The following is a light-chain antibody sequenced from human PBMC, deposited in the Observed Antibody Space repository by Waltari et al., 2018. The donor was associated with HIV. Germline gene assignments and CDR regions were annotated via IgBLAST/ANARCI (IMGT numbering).Light chain of an antibody. CDR1: QSVLYSSNNKNY. CDR2: WAA. J-gene: IGKJ2*01. V-gene: IGKV4-1*01. CDR3: QQYYSTPRT. Sequence: IVMTQSPDSLAMSLGERATINCKFNQSVLYSSNNKNYVAWYQQKPRQPPRLLIYWAATRESGVPDRFSGSGSATDFTLTISSLQAEDVAVYYCQQYYSTPRTFGQGTKLEIK.